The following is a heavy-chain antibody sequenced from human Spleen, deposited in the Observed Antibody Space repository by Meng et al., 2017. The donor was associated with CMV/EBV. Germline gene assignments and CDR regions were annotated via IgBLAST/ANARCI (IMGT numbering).Heavy chain of an antibody. V-gene: IGHV3-30*04. CDR3: ARNRQDWTTENYHYGMDV. Sequence: GGSLRLSCLASAFTFNSYSMHWVRQAPGKGLEWVAFISYDSNKKDYTDSVKGRLTISRDNIRDALYLQMNSLRPEDTAVYYCARNRQDWTTENYHYGMDVWGQGTTVTVSS. D-gene: IGHD3/OR15-3a*01. CDR2: ISYDSNKK. CDR1: AFTFNSYS. J-gene: IGHJ6*02.